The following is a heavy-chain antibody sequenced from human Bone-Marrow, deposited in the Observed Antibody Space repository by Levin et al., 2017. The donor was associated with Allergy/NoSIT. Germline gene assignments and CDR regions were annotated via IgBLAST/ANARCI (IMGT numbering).Heavy chain of an antibody. D-gene: IGHD3-10*01. Sequence: GGSLRLSCVASGFTFSSFAMTWVRQAPGKGLEWVSSLSGNGGRTYYADSVKGRFTISRDNSKNTLYLQMNSLRVEGTAVYYCAKDRLWFGETSDYWGQGNLVTVSS. CDR1: GFTFSSFA. CDR3: AKDRLWFGETSDY. V-gene: IGHV3-23*01. J-gene: IGHJ4*02. CDR2: LSGNGGRT.